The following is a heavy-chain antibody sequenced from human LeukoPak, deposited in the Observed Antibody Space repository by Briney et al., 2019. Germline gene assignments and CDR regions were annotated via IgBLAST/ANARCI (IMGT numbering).Heavy chain of an antibody. Sequence: AASVKGSCKASGYTFTGYYMHWVRQAPGQGLEWMGWINPNSGGTNYAQKFQGRVTMTRDTSISTAYMELSRLRSDDTAVYYCARKTTTVKAFDIWGQGTMVTVSS. CDR2: INPNSGGT. D-gene: IGHD4-17*01. J-gene: IGHJ3*02. CDR1: GYTFTGYY. V-gene: IGHV1-2*02. CDR3: ARKTTTVKAFDI.